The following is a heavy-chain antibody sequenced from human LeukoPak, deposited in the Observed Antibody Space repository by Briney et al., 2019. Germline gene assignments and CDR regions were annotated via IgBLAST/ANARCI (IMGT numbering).Heavy chain of an antibody. D-gene: IGHD6-25*01. Sequence: GGSLRLSCAASGFTFSSYAMSWVRQAPGKGLEWVSGISGSGGNTYYTDSVKGRFTISRDNSRNTLYLQMNSLRAEDTAVYYCARRSKSSAIWYYFDYWGQGTLVTVSS. J-gene: IGHJ4*02. CDR2: ISGSGGNT. CDR1: GFTFSSYA. CDR3: ARRSKSSAIWYYFDY. V-gene: IGHV3-23*01.